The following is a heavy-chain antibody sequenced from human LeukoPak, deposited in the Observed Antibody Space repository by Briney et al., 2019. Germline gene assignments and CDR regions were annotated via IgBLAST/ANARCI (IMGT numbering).Heavy chain of an antibody. J-gene: IGHJ3*02. D-gene: IGHD3-22*01. CDR3: ARDVGYYDSSGSLDAFDI. CDR2: ITTSDGNT. Sequence: GGSLRLSCAASGFTFSSYTMSWVRQAPGKGLEWVSTITTSDGNTYYADSVKGRLTVSRDNSKNTLFLQMNSLRAEDTAVYYCARDVGYYDSSGSLDAFDIWGQGTMVTVSS. V-gene: IGHV3-23*01. CDR1: GFTFSSYT.